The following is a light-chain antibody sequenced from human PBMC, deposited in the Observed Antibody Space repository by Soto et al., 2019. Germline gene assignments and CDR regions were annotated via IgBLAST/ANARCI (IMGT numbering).Light chain of an antibody. CDR2: GAS. CDR3: QQYGSSGT. Sequence: DIVLTQSPSTQSLNPVRKATLPCRASQSVSNNYLAWYQQKPGQSPRRLIYGASNRATGIPDRFSGSWSGTDFTLTISRLEPEDFAVYYCQQYGSSGTFGQGTKVDNK. V-gene: IGKV3-20*01. CDR1: QSVSNNY. J-gene: IGKJ1*01.